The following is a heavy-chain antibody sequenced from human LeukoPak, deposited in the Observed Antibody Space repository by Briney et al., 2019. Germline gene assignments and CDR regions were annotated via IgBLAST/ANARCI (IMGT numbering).Heavy chain of an antibody. J-gene: IGHJ6*03. D-gene: IGHD6-13*01. Sequence: SETLSLTCTASGYSISSGYYWGWIRQPPGKGLEWIGSIYHSGSTYYNPSLKSRVTISVDTSKNQFSLKLSSVTAADTAVYYCARASGSSSSDYYYYMDVWGKGTTVTISS. CDR1: GYSISSGYY. CDR2: IYHSGST. CDR3: ARASGSSSSDYYYYMDV. V-gene: IGHV4-38-2*02.